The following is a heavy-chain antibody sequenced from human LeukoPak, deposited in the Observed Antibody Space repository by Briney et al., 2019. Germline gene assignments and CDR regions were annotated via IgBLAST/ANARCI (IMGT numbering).Heavy chain of an antibody. V-gene: IGHV4-34*01. D-gene: IGHD4-11*01. Sequence: PSETLSLTCAVYGGSFSGYYWSWIRQPPGKGLEWIGEINHSGSTNYNPSLKSRVTISVDTSKNQFSLKLSSVTAADTAVYYCATDYSPKYYYGMDVWGQGTTVTVSS. CDR3: ATDYSPKYYYGMDV. CDR1: GGSFSGYY. J-gene: IGHJ6*02. CDR2: INHSGST.